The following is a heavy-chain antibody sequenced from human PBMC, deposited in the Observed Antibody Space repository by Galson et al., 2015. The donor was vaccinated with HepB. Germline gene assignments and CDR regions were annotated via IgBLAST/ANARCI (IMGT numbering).Heavy chain of an antibody. Sequence: SVKVSCKASGYTFTSYDINWVRQATGQGPEWMGWISPNSGNSGYAQKFQGRVTMTRDTSIDTVYMELTSLRSEDTAVYYCARGFTPEWPEGNYFDPWGQGTLVTVSS. V-gene: IGHV1-8*01. CDR3: ARGFTPEWPEGNYFDP. J-gene: IGHJ5*02. CDR2: ISPNSGNS. D-gene: IGHD3-3*01. CDR1: GYTFTSYD.